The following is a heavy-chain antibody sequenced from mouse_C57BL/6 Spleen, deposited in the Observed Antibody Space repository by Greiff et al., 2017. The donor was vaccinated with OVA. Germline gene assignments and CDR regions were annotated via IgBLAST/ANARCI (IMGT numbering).Heavy chain of an antibody. Sequence: QVQLKESGAELVRPGASVKMSCKASGYTFTSYNMHWVKQTPRQGLEWIGAIYPGNGDTSYNQKFKGKATLTVDKSSSTAYMQLSSLTSEDSAVYFCARWAMGELPSDAMDYWGQGTSVTVSS. CDR2: IYPGNGDT. CDR3: ARWAMGELPSDAMDY. CDR1: GYTFTSYN. J-gene: IGHJ4*01. D-gene: IGHD5-5*01. V-gene: IGHV1-12*01.